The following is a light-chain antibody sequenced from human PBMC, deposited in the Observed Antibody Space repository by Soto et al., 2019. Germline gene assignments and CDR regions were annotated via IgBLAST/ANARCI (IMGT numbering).Light chain of an antibody. J-gene: IGLJ2*01. CDR2: LNSDGSH. CDR3: QTWGTGYVV. CDR1: SGHRSYT. Sequence: QPVLTQSPSASASLGASVKLTCTLSSGHRSYTIAWHQQLPEKGPRYLMTLNSDGSHRKGDGIPDRFSGSSSGAERYLIISSLQSEDEADYYCQTWGTGYVVFGGGTKPHRP. V-gene: IGLV4-69*01.